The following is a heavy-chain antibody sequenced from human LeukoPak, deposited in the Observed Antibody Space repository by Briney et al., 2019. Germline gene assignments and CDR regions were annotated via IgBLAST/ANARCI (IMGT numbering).Heavy chain of an antibody. J-gene: IGHJ3*02. CDR2: ISSSSSYI. CDR1: GFTFSSYS. D-gene: IGHD5-18*01. Sequence: PGGSLRLSCAASGFTFSSYSMNWVRQAPGKGLEWVSSISSSSSYIYYADSVKGRFTISRDNAKNSLYLQMNSLRAEDTALYYCARDSLGYGDAFDIWGQGTMVTVSS. CDR3: ARDSLGYGDAFDI. V-gene: IGHV3-21*04.